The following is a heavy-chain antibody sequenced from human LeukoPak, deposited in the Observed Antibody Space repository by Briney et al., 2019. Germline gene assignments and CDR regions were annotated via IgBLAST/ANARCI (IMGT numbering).Heavy chain of an antibody. CDR1: GGSLSGYY. CDR3: ARNHYDFWSGSTPLYFDY. Sequence: PSETLSLTCAVYGGSLSGYYWSWIRQPPGKGLEWIGEINHSGSTNYNPSLKSRVTISVDTSKNQFSLKLSSVTAADTAVYYCARNHYDFWSGSTPLYFDYWGQGTLVTVSS. CDR2: INHSGST. J-gene: IGHJ4*02. D-gene: IGHD3-3*01. V-gene: IGHV4-34*01.